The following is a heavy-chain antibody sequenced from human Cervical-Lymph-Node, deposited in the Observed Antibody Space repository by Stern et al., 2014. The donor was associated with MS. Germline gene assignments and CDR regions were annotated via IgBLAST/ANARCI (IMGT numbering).Heavy chain of an antibody. CDR3: TKAWDS. V-gene: IGHV1-8*01. CDR2: MNPDSGDT. CDR1: GYTFTSDD. Sequence: VQLVESGAEVKKPGASVKVSCKTSGYTFTSDDINWVRQASGQGLEWMGWMNPDSGDTGYAQKFQGRLTITGDTSISTAYMELTTLRSEDTAVYYCTKAWDSWGQGTLVTVSS. J-gene: IGHJ4*02.